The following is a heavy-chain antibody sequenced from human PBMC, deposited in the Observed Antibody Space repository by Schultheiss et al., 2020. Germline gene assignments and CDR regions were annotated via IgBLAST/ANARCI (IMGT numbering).Heavy chain of an antibody. CDR3: ARSRTHDAFDI. Sequence: SETLSLTCTVSGGSISSYYWSWIRQPPGKGLEWIGEIHHSGSTYYNPSLKSRVTISVDTSKNQFSLKLSSVTAADTAVYYCARSRTHDAFDIWGQGTMVTVSS. CDR2: IHHSGST. CDR1: GGSISSYY. J-gene: IGHJ3*02. V-gene: IGHV4-59*04.